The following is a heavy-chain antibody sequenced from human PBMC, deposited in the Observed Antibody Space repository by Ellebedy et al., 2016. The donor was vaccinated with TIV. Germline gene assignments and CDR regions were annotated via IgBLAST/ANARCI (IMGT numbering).Heavy chain of an antibody. Sequence: AASVKVSCKASGYTFTSNYILWVRQAPGQGLEWMGIINPSDGNTRYAQKFSGRVSMTRDTSTSTVYMELSSLRSEDTAVYYCARVRYSNYGDFDYWGQGTLVTVSS. V-gene: IGHV1-46*01. D-gene: IGHD5-12*01. CDR3: ARVRYSNYGDFDY. J-gene: IGHJ4*02. CDR1: GYTFTSNY. CDR2: INPSDGNT.